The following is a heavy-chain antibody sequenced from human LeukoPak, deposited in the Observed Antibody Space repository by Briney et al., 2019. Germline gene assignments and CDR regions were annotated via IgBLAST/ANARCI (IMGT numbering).Heavy chain of an antibody. CDR3: AKDHYWSIDY. CDR2: IKGDGIST. CDR1: GFDFSSNW. J-gene: IGHJ4*02. Sequence: GGSLRLSCAASGFDFSSNWMHWVRHAPGQGLVWVSRIKGDGISTNYADSVKGRFAISRDIAKNTLYLQMNSLRAEDTGVYYCAKDHYWSIDYWGRGTLVTVSS. V-gene: IGHV3-74*01. D-gene: IGHD3-3*01.